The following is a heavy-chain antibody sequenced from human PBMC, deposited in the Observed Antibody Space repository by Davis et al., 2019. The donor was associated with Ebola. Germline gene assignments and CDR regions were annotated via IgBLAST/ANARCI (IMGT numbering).Heavy chain of an antibody. V-gene: IGHV3-30*18. D-gene: IGHD3-16*01. CDR1: GFIFSNYG. CDR2: ISYDGSNK. Sequence: GESLKISCAASGFIFSNYGMYWVRQAPGKGLEWVAVISYDGSNKYYADSVKGRFTISRDNSKNMVYLQMDDLRVEDTALYYCAKEGNSWAFDHWGQGTLVTVSS. J-gene: IGHJ4*02. CDR3: AKEGNSWAFDH.